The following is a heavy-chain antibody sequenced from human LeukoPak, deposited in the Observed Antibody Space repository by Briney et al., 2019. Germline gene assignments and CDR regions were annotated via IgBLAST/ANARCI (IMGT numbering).Heavy chain of an antibody. CDR1: GSTFNTYS. Sequence: GGSLRLSCAVSGSTFNTYSMNWARQAPGKGLEWVSSISGGSDYIYYADSVKGRFSISRDNARNSLYLQMISLRAEDTALYYCASNTISLGPYYYYGMDVWGQGTTVTVSS. CDR3: ASNTISLGPYYYYGMDV. CDR2: ISGGSDYI. J-gene: IGHJ6*02. D-gene: IGHD3-9*01. V-gene: IGHV3-21*01.